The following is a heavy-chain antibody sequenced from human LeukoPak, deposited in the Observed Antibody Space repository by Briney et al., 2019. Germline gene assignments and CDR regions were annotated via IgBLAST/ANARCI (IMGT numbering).Heavy chain of an antibody. CDR3: ARTVAAKSYYYYYGMDV. D-gene: IGHD2-15*01. CDR1: GGSISSYY. V-gene: IGHV4-59*01. J-gene: IGHJ6*02. CDR2: IYYSGST. Sequence: PSETLSLTWTVSGGSISSYYWSWIRQPPGKGLEWIGYIYYSGSTNYNPSLKSRVTISVDTSKNQFSLKLSSVTAADTAVYYCARTVAAKSYYYYYGMDVWGQGTTVTVSS.